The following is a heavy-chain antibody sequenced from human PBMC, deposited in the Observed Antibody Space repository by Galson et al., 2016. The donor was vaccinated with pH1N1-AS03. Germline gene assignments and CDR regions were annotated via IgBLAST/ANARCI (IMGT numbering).Heavy chain of an antibody. Sequence: SLRLSCAASGFTFSSYAIHWVRQAPGKGLEYVSAISSNGGSTYYANSVKGRFTISRDNSKNTLYLQMGSLRAEDMAVYYCARDWSIAVAGQPWGWFDPWGQGTLVTVSS. J-gene: IGHJ5*02. CDR1: GFTFSSYA. CDR3: ARDWSIAVAGQPWGWFDP. D-gene: IGHD6-19*01. V-gene: IGHV3-64*01. CDR2: ISSNGGST.